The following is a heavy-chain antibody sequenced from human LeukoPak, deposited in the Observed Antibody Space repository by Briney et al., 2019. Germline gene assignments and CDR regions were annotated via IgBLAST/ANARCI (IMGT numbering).Heavy chain of an antibody. D-gene: IGHD2-15*01. V-gene: IGHV1-18*01. Sequence: ASVKVSCKASGYTFTSYGISWVRQAPGQGLEWMGWISAYNGNTNYAQKLQGRVTMTTDTSTSTTYMGVRSLRSYDPAVYYRARADPPICSGGSCYYEYLQQWGQGTLVTVSP. CDR3: ARADPPICSGGSCYYEYLQQ. CDR2: ISAYNGNT. J-gene: IGHJ1*01. CDR1: GYTFTSYG.